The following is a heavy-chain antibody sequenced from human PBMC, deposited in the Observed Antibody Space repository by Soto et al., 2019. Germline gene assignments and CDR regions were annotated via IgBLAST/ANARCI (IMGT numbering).Heavy chain of an antibody. CDR1: TFTFTSSA. Sequence: QMQLVQSGPEVKKPGTSVKVSCKASTFTFTSSAVQWVRQARGQRLEWIGWIVVGSGNTKYAQHFQERVTITRDMSPGTAYLELSSLRSEDTAVYYCATHREGATYYFDYWGQGTLLTVSS. CDR3: ATHREGATYYFDY. V-gene: IGHV1-58*01. J-gene: IGHJ4*02. CDR2: IVVGSGNT. D-gene: IGHD1-26*01.